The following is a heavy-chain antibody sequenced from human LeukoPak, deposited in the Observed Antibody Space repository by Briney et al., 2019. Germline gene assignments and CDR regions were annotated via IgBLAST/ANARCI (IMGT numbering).Heavy chain of an antibody. J-gene: IGHJ3*02. CDR3: TRDSTERWLTPESPCDI. CDR1: VGAISSGSYY. CDR2: IYTSGSA. Sequence: PSQTLSLTCTVSVGAISSGSYYCGSVRPPAGKGLERVWRIYTSGSANSNPPLKSRVTLSVDTAHREFSPKLRSVCAPHTGLYYCTRDSTERWLTPESPCDIWGQGKMVTVSS. D-gene: IGHD5-24*01. V-gene: IGHV4-61*02.